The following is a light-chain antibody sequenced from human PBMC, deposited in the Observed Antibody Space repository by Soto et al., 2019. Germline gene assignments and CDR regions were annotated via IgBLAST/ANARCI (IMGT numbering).Light chain of an antibody. CDR3: QSYDTSLSGAV. CDR1: SSNIGANYD. CDR2: ANN. Sequence: QSVLTQPLSVSGAPGQRVTISCTGTSSNIGANYDVHWYQQTPGRAPKLLIYANNIRPSGVPERFSGSKSGTSASLAITGLQDEDEADYYCQSYDTSLSGAVFGRGTKLTVL. J-gene: IGLJ2*01. V-gene: IGLV1-40*01.